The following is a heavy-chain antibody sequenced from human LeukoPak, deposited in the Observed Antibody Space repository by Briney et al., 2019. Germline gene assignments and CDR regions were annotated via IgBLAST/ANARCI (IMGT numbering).Heavy chain of an antibody. CDR1: GGTFSSYA. D-gene: IGHD3-10*01. Sequence: PVKVSCKASGGTFSSYAISWVRQAPGQGLEWMGRIIPILGIANYAQKFQGRVTITADKSTSTAYMELSSLRSEDTAVYYCARDRSITMVRGVTDYWGQGTLVTVSS. CDR3: ARDRSITMVRGVTDY. V-gene: IGHV1-69*04. J-gene: IGHJ4*02. CDR2: IIPILGIA.